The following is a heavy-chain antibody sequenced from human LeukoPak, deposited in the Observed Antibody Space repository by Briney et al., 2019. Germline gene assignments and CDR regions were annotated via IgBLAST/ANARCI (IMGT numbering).Heavy chain of an antibody. V-gene: IGHV3-7*01. J-gene: IGHJ6*02. Sequence: TGGSLRLSCAASGFTFSNYWMSWVRQAPGKGLEWVANIKQDGSEKYYVDSVKGRFTISRDNAKNSLYLQMSSLRADDTAVYYCARSPGRYSYGYTYYYYYGMDVWGQGTEVTVS. CDR3: ARSPGRYSYGYTYYYYYGMDV. CDR2: IKQDGSEK. D-gene: IGHD5-18*01. CDR1: GFTFSNYW.